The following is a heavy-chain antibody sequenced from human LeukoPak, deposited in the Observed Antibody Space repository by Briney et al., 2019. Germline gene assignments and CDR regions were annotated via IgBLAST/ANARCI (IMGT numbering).Heavy chain of an antibody. V-gene: IGHV4-39*07. D-gene: IGHD6-13*01. CDR1: GGSISSSSYY. CDR3: ARVAAAGNYYFDY. CDR2: IYYSGST. J-gene: IGHJ4*02. Sequence: SETLSLTCTVSGGSISSSSYYWGWIRQPPGKGLEWIGSIYYSGSTYYNPPLKSRVTISIDTSKNQFSLKLSSVTAADTAVYFCARVAAAGNYYFDYWGQGTLVTVSS.